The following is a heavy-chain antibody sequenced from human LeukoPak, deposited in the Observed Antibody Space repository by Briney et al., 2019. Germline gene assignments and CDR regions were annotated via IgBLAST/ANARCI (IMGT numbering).Heavy chain of an antibody. CDR1: GGSISSYY. CDR2: IYYSGST. V-gene: IGHV4-59*08. CDR3: ARHKYYGSGSPIDY. J-gene: IGHJ4*02. Sequence: SETLSLTCTVSGGSISSYYWSWIRQPPGKGLEWIGYIYYSGSTNYNPSLKSRVTISVDTSKNQFSLKLSSVTAADTAVYYCARHKYYGSGSPIDYWGQGTLVTVSS. D-gene: IGHD3-10*01.